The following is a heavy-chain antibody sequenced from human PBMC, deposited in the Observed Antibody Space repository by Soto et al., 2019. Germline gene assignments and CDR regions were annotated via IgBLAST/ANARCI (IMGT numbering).Heavy chain of an antibody. Sequence: PSETLSLTCTVSGGSISSYCWSWIRQPPGKGLEWIGYIYYSGSTYYNPSLKSRVTISVDTSKNQFSLKLSSVTAADTAVYYCARRNSGRWFDPWGQGTLVTVSS. CDR1: GGSISSYC. CDR2: IYYSGST. J-gene: IGHJ5*02. V-gene: IGHV4-59*12. CDR3: ARRNSGRWFDP. D-gene: IGHD3-10*01.